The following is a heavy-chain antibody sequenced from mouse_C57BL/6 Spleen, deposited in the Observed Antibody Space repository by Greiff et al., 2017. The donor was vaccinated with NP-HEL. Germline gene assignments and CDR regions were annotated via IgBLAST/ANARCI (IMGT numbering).Heavy chain of an antibody. D-gene: IGHD1-3*01. J-gene: IGHJ2*01. Sequence: QVQLQQSGAELVRPGTSVKMSCKASGYTFTNYWIGWAKQRPGHGLEWIGDIYPGGGYPNYNEKFKGKATLTGDKSSSTAYMQFSSLTSEDSAIYYCARAYIVHFDYWGQGTTLTVSS. CDR3: ARAYIVHFDY. V-gene: IGHV1-63*01. CDR1: GYTFTNYW. CDR2: IYPGGGYP.